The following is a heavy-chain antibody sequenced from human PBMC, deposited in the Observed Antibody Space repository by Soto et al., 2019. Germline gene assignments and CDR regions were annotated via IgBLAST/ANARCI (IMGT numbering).Heavy chain of an antibody. Sequence: SETLSLTCAVYGGSFSGYYWSWIRQPPGKWLKWIGEINHSGSTNYNPSLKSRVTISVDTSKNQFSLKLSSVTAADTAVYYCARTQGLNCSGGSCYSPRFDYWGQGTLVTVSS. D-gene: IGHD2-15*01. J-gene: IGHJ4*02. CDR3: ARTQGLNCSGGSCYSPRFDY. V-gene: IGHV4-34*01. CDR2: INHSGST. CDR1: GGSFSGYY.